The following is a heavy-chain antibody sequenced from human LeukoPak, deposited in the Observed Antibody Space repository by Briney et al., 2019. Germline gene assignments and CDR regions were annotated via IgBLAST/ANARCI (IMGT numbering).Heavy chain of an antibody. Sequence: GGSLRLSCAASGFTFSSYGMHWVRQAPGKGLEWVAVISYDGSNKYYADSVKGRFTISRGNSKNTLYLQMNSLRAEDTAVYYCAKDRGAHWYFDLWGRGTLVTVSS. CDR3: AKDRGAHWYFDL. J-gene: IGHJ2*01. V-gene: IGHV3-30*18. CDR2: ISYDGSNK. CDR1: GFTFSSYG. D-gene: IGHD3-10*01.